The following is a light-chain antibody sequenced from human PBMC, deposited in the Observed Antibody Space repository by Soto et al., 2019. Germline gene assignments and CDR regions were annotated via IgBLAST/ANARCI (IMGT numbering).Light chain of an antibody. J-gene: IGLJ1*01. V-gene: IGLV1-51*02. CDR1: SSNIGNNY. CDR3: GTWDSSMSAFYV. Sequence: QSVLTQPPSVSAAPVHKVTISCSGSSSNIGNNYVSWYQQLPGTAPKLLIYENNKRPSGIPDRFSGSKSGTSATLGITGLQTGDEADYYCGTWDSSMSAFYVFGTGTKVTVL. CDR2: ENN.